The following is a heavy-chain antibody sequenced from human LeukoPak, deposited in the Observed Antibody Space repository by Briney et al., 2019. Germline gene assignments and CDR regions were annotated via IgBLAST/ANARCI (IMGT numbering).Heavy chain of an antibody. Sequence: SETLSLTCAVYGGSLSGYYWSWIRQSPGKGLEWIGEINRGGITKYNPSLRSRVTISLGTSYNQFSLKLTSVTAADTAMYYCARSEDCGSSSCYRFDPWGQGTLVTVSS. CDR1: GGSLSGYY. CDR2: INRGGIT. D-gene: IGHD2-2*01. V-gene: IGHV4-34*01. CDR3: ARSEDCGSSSCYRFDP. J-gene: IGHJ5*02.